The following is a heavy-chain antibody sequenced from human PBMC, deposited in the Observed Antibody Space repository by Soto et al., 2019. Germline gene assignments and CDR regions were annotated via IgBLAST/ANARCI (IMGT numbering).Heavy chain of an antibody. D-gene: IGHD3-10*01. J-gene: IGHJ6*02. CDR2: IIPIFGTA. V-gene: IGHV1-69*06. CDR1: GGTFSSYA. Sequence: QVQLVQSGAEVKKPGSSVKVSCKASGGTFSSYAISWVRQAPGQGLEWMGGIIPIFGTANYAQKFQGRVTITADKSTSTAYMELSSLRSEDTAVYYCARGPNYYGSGSYYADYYYGMDVWGQGTTVTVSS. CDR3: ARGPNYYGSGSYYADYYYGMDV.